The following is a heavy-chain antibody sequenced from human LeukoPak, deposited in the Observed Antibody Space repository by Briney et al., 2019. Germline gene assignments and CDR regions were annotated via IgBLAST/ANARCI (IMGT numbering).Heavy chain of an antibody. V-gene: IGHV4-4*07. J-gene: IGHJ4*02. Sequence: SETLSLTCTVSGGSISSYFWSWIRQPAGKGLEWIGRIYTSGSTNYNPSLQSRVTMSVDTSKNQYSLKLSSVTAADTAVYDCARDRDGVAVAGTDYWGQGTLVTVSS. CDR3: ARDRDGVAVAGTDY. CDR2: IYTSGST. CDR1: GGSISSYF. D-gene: IGHD6-19*01.